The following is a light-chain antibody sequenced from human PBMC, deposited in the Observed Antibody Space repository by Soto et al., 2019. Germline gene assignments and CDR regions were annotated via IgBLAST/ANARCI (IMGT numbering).Light chain of an antibody. CDR3: AAWDDSLNGLL. CDR2: SNN. J-gene: IGLJ2*01. Sequence: QSVLTQPPSASGTPGQRVTISCSGSSSNIGSNTVSWYQQLPGTAPKLLIYSNNQRPSGVPDRFSGSKSGTSASLAISGLQSEDEADYYCAAWDDSLNGLLFGGGTKVTVL. CDR1: SSNIGSNT. V-gene: IGLV1-44*01.